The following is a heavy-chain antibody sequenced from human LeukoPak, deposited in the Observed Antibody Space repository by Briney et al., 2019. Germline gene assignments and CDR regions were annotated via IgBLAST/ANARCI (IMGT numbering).Heavy chain of an antibody. V-gene: IGHV3-7*03. CDR1: GFTFSSYW. CDR2: IKQDGSEK. Sequence: GGSLRLSCAASGFTFSSYWMSWVRQAPGKGLEWVANIKQDGSEKYYVDSVKGRFTISRDNAKNSLCLQMNSLRAEDTAVYYCARASYSYGYSFDYWGQGTLVTVSS. CDR3: ARASYSYGYSFDY. J-gene: IGHJ4*02. D-gene: IGHD5-18*01.